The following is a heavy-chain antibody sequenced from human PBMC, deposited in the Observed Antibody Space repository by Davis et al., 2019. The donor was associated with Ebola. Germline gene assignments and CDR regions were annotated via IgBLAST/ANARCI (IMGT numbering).Heavy chain of an antibody. CDR2: IIPILGIA. D-gene: IGHD4-17*01. CDR3: ARDPMELTTVTTKYNWFDP. Sequence: SVKVSCKASGGTFSSYAISWVRQAPGQGLEWMGRIIPILGIANYAQKFQGRVTITADRSTSTAYMELSSLRSEDTAVYYCARDPMELTTVTTKYNWFDPWGQGTLVTVSS. J-gene: IGHJ5*02. V-gene: IGHV1-69*04. CDR1: GGTFSSYA.